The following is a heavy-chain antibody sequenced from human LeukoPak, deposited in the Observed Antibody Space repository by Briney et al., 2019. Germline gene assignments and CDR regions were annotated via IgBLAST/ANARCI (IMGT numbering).Heavy chain of an antibody. CDR2: ISSSSSYI. CDR1: GFTFSSYR. J-gene: IGHJ4*02. CDR3: ANTGSGSYYNAY. D-gene: IGHD3-10*01. V-gene: IGHV3-21*01. Sequence: GGSLRLSCAASGFTFSSYRMNWVRQAPGKGLEWVSSISSSSSYIYYGDSVKGRFTISRDNAKNSLYLQMNSLRAEDTAVYYCANTGSGSYYNAYWGQGTLVTVSS.